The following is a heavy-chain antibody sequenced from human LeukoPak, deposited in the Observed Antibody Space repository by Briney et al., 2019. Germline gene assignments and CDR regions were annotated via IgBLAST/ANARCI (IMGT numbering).Heavy chain of an antibody. CDR3: ARTSPTSHFDF. J-gene: IGHJ4*02. V-gene: IGHV3-74*01. Sequence: PGGSRRLSCAASGFTFTTYWMHWVRQAPGKGLVWVSRINGDGSSSNYADSVKGRFTISRDNARNTLYLQMNSLRAEDTALYYCARTSPTSHFDFWGQGTLVTVSS. CDR2: INGDGSSS. CDR1: GFTFTTYW. D-gene: IGHD3-16*01.